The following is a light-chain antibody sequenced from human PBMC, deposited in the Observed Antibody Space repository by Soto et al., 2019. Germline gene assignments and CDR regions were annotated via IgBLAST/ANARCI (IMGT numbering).Light chain of an antibody. CDR3: QQYNNWPTWT. Sequence: EIMMSQSPATLSVSPGERATLSCRASQTVSTNLAWYQQKPGQPPRLLIYGASTRATGIPARFSGGGSGTEFTLTISSLQSEDFAVYYCQQYNNWPTWTFGQGTKVDIK. CDR1: QTVSTN. V-gene: IGKV3-15*01. J-gene: IGKJ1*01. CDR2: GAS.